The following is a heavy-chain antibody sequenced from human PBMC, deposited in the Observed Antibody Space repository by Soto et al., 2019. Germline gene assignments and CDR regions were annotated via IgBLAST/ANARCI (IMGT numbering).Heavy chain of an antibody. J-gene: IGHJ6*02. V-gene: IGHV4-59*01. CDR1: GGSISDYY. D-gene: IGHD4-17*01. CDR3: ARVPMRFGDYGDYVYYGLDG. CDR2: IAYSGRP. Sequence: SETLSLTCTVSGGSISDYYWIWIRLPPGKGLEWIGYIAYSGRPKYSPSLKSRVTISVDTSKNQFSLKLISVTAADTAVYYCARVPMRFGDYGDYVYYGLDGWGQGATVTVS.